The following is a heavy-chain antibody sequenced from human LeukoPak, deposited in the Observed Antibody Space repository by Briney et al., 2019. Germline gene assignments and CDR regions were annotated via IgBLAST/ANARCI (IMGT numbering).Heavy chain of an antibody. Sequence: SGGSLRLSFTVSGFNFGDYAMSWFRQAPGKGLEWIGFIRSKAYGGTTEYAASVKGRFTISRDDSKSIAYLQLNSLKTEDTAVYFCTRDHAPLSYCSTTACHPVSDYRGQGTLVTVSS. CDR3: TRDHAPLSYCSTTACHPVSDY. V-gene: IGHV3-49*03. CDR2: IRSKAYGGTT. CDR1: GFNFGDYA. D-gene: IGHD2-8*01. J-gene: IGHJ4*02.